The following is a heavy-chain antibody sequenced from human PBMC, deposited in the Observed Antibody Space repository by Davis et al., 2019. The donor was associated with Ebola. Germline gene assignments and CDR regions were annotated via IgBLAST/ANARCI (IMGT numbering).Heavy chain of an antibody. D-gene: IGHD6-13*01. CDR3: AKDSSSQTYYYYGMDV. CDR2: ISWNSGSI. Sequence: GGSLRLSCAASGFTFSSYGMHWVRQAPGKGLEWVSGISWNSGSIGYADSVKGRFTISRDNAKNSLYLQMNSLRAEDTALYYCAKDSSSQTYYYYGMDVWGQGTTVTVSS. J-gene: IGHJ6*02. V-gene: IGHV3-9*01. CDR1: GFTFSSYG.